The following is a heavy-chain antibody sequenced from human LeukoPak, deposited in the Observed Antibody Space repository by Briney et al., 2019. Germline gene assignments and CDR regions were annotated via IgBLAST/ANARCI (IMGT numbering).Heavy chain of an antibody. Sequence: PSETLSLTCTVSGGSISSYYWSWIRQPAGKGLEWIGRIYTSGSTNYNPSLKSRVTISVDTSKNQFSLKLSSVTAADTAVYYCARSVTYDILTGYYNVEDWFDPWGQGTLVTVSS. CDR1: GGSISSYY. D-gene: IGHD3-9*01. CDR3: ARSVTYDILTGYYNVEDWFDP. CDR2: IYTSGST. J-gene: IGHJ5*02. V-gene: IGHV4-4*07.